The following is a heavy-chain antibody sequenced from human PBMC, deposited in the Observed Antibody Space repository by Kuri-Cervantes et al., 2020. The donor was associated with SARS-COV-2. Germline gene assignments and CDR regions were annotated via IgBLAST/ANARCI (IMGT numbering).Heavy chain of an antibody. CDR2: IYTSGST. V-gene: IGHV4-61*09. J-gene: IGHJ3*02. CDR1: GGSISSGSYY. CDR3: ARNLAAITIFGVVITPDAFDI. Sequence: SETLSLTCTVSGGSISSGSYYWSWIRQPAGKGLEWIGHIYTSGSTNYNPSLKSRVTVSVDTSKNQFSLKLSSVTAADTAVYYCARNLAAITIFGVVITPDAFDIWGQGTMVTVSS. D-gene: IGHD3-3*01.